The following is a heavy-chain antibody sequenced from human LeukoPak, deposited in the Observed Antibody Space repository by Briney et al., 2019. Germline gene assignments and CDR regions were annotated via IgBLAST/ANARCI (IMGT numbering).Heavy chain of an antibody. CDR3: AREGVAATGLDY. J-gene: IGHJ4*02. CDR2: INPSGGSA. Sequence: ASVKVSCKASGYTFSIYNMHWVRQAPGQGLEWMGIINPSGGSASDTQKFQSRVTMTRDTSTSTLYMELSSLRSEDTAVYYCAREGVAATGLDYWGQGTLVTVSS. CDR1: GYTFSIYN. D-gene: IGHD6-13*01. V-gene: IGHV1-46*01.